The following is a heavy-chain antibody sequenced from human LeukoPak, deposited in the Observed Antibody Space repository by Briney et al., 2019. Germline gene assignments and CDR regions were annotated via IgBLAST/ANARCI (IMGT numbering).Heavy chain of an antibody. Sequence: GGSLRLSCAASGFTLSSFWMSWVRQAPGKGLEWVANIKTDGSEKYYVDSVKGRFTISRDNAKNSLSPQMNSLSAEDTAVYYCTRDWGGVAAGIDYWGQGTLVTVSS. CDR2: IKTDGSEK. CDR1: GFTLSSFW. V-gene: IGHV3-7*01. J-gene: IGHJ4*02. CDR3: TRDWGGVAAGIDY. D-gene: IGHD6-13*01.